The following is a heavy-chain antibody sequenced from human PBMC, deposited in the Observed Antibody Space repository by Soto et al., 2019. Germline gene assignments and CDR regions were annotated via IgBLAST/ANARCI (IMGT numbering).Heavy chain of an antibody. CDR3: ARDPKGFWSGSSYYYYGLDV. D-gene: IGHD3-3*01. CDR1: GFTVSSNY. CDR2: ICGDGAA. Sequence: PGESLKISCAASGFTVSSNYVSWVRQAPGKGLEWVSVICGDGAAYYADPVKGRFTISRDTSKNTLFLHMNSLRVEDTAVYYCARDPKGFWSGSSYYYYGLDVWGQGTTVTVSS. V-gene: IGHV3-53*01. J-gene: IGHJ6*02.